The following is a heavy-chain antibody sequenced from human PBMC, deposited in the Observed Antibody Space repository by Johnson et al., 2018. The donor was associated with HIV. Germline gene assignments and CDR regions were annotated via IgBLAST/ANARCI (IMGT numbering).Heavy chain of an antibody. CDR2: ISYDGSDK. CDR1: GFTFSSYD. Sequence: QVQLVESGGGVVQPGRSLRLSCVGSGFTFSSYDMHWVRQAPGKGMDWVAVISYDGSDKYYADSVKGRFTISRDNSKNTLYLQMNSLRAEDTAVYYCAKGSRFTIFGVVPYTFDIWGQGTMVTVSS. J-gene: IGHJ3*02. CDR3: AKGSRFTIFGVVPYTFDI. V-gene: IGHV3-30*18. D-gene: IGHD3-3*01.